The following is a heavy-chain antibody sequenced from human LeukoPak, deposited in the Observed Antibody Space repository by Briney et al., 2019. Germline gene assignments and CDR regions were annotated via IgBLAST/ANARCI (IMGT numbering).Heavy chain of an antibody. CDR2: IYYSGTT. CDR1: GGSMTSYY. CDR3: ARHDPPRSSLDY. V-gene: IGHV4-59*01. J-gene: IGHJ4*02. D-gene: IGHD6-13*01. Sequence: SETLSLTCTVSGGSMTSYYWSWIRQPPGQGLEWIGYIYYSGTTISNPSLKSRVSISVDTSKNQFSLSLSSVTAADTAVYYCARHDPPRSSLDYWGQGTPVTVSS.